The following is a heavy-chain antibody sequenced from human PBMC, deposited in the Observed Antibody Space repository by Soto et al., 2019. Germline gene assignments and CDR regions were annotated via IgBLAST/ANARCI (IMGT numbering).Heavy chain of an antibody. CDR1: GYTFTSYG. Sequence: QVQLVQSGAEVKKPGASVKVSCKASGYTFTSYGINWVRQAPGKGLEWMGWISAYNGNTNNAKQLKGRVTMTTDTSTSTAYMELRSLRSDDTAVYYCARVITGTTFYYYYGMDVWGQGTTVTVSS. V-gene: IGHV1-18*01. J-gene: IGHJ6*02. CDR3: ARVITGTTFYYYYGMDV. CDR2: ISAYNGNT. D-gene: IGHD1-7*01.